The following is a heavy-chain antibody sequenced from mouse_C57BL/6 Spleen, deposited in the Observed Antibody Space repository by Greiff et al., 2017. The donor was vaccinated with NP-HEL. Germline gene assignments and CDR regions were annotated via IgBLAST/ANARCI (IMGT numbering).Heavy chain of an antibody. CDR2: IRNKANGYTT. CDR1: GFTFTDYY. D-gene: IGHD4-1*01. CDR3: ESTLTGFDY. Sequence: EVKLVESGGGLVQPGGSLSLSCAASGFTFTDYYMSWVRQPPGKALEWLGFIRNKANGYTTEYSASVKGRFTISRDNSQSILYLQMNALRAEDSATYYCESTLTGFDYWGQGTTLTVSS. J-gene: IGHJ2*01. V-gene: IGHV7-3*01.